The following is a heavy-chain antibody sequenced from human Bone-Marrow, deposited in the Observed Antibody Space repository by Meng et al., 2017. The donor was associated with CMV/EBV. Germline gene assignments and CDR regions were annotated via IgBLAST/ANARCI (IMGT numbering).Heavy chain of an antibody. CDR3: ARVEGGATYYYYGMDV. J-gene: IGHJ6*02. CDR2: INPNSGGT. D-gene: IGHD1-26*01. CDR1: GYTFTGYY. Sequence: ASVKVSCKASGYTFTGYYMHWVRQAPGQGLEWMGWINPNSGGTNYAQKFQGRVTMTRDTSISTAYMELNRLRSDDTAVYYCARVEGGATYYYYGMDVWGQGNTVPVSS. V-gene: IGHV1-2*02.